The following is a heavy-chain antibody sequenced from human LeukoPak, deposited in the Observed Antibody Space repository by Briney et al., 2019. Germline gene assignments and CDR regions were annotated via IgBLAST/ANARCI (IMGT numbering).Heavy chain of an antibody. CDR1: RGSISSYY. J-gene: IGHJ1*01. CDR3: AGIDYGDYVQH. Sequence: PSETLSLTCTVSRGSISSYYWSRIRQPPGKGLEWTGYIYYSGSTNYNPSLKSRVTISVDTSKNQFSLKLRSVTAADTAVYYCAGIDYGDYVQHWGQGTLVTVSS. V-gene: IGHV4-59*01. CDR2: IYYSGST. D-gene: IGHD4-17*01.